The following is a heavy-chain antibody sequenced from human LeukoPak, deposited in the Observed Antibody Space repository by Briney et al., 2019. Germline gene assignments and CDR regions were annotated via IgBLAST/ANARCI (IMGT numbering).Heavy chain of an antibody. V-gene: IGHV4-34*01. Sequence: SETLSLTCAVYGGSFSGYYWSWIRQPPGKGLVWIGEINHSGSTNYNPSLKSRVTISVDTSKNQFSLKLSSVTAADTAVYYCAQTAVADLDAFDIWGQGTMVTVSS. J-gene: IGHJ3*02. CDR2: INHSGST. CDR3: AQTAVADLDAFDI. D-gene: IGHD6-19*01. CDR1: GGSFSGYY.